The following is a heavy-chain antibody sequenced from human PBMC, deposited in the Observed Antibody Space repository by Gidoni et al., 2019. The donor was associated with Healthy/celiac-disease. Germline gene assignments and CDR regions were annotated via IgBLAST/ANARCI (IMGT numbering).Heavy chain of an antibody. V-gene: IGHV3-48*01. CDR1: GFTFSSYS. Sequence: EVQLVESGGGLVQPGGSLRLSCAASGFTFSSYSMNWVRKAPGKGLEWVSYISSSSSTIYYADSVKGRFTISRDNAKNSLYLQMNSLRAEDTAVYYCAREPPYFGVDPEGVFIWGKGTTVTVSS. J-gene: IGHJ6*04. CDR3: AREPPYFGVDPEGVFI. D-gene: IGHD3-3*01. CDR2: ISSSSSTI.